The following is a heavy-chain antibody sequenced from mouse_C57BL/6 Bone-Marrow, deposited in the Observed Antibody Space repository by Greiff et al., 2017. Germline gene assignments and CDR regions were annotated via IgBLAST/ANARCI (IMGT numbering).Heavy chain of an antibody. CDR2: IYPRDGST. CDR3: ARLELDGRGGGWYFDV. Sequence: QVQLQQSGPELVKPGASVKLSCKASGYTFTSYDINWVKQRPGQGLEWIGWIYPRDGSTKYNEKFKGKATLTVDQSSSKAYMELHSLTSKDSAVYFGARLELDGRGGGWYFDVWGTGTTVTVSS. CDR1: GYTFTSYD. D-gene: IGHD1-1*01. J-gene: IGHJ1*03. V-gene: IGHV1-85*01.